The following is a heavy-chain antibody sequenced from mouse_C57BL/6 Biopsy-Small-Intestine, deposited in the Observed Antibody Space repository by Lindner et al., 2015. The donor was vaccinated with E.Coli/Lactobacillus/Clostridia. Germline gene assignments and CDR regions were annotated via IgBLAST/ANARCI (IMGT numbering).Heavy chain of an antibody. Sequence: VQLQESGPELVKPGASVKISCKASSYSFTGYYMNWVKQSPEKSLEWIGEINPTTGGTIYNQKFKAKATLTVDKSSSTAYMQLKSLTSEDSAVYYCVRSFDHGSSYKAWFAYWGQGTLVTVSA. D-gene: IGHD1-1*01. J-gene: IGHJ3*01. CDR2: INPTTGGT. CDR3: VRSFDHGSSYKAWFAY. V-gene: IGHV1-42*01. CDR1: SYSFTGYY.